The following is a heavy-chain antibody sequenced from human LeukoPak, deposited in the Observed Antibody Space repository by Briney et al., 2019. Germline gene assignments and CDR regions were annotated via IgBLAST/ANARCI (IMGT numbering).Heavy chain of an antibody. D-gene: IGHD3-10*01. CDR2: IYYSGST. CDR3: ARASCGHPGYMDV. J-gene: IGHJ6*03. V-gene: IGHV4-59*01. Sequence: SETLSLTSTVYGGSISSYYWSWIRQPPGKGLEWIGYIYYSGSTNYNPSLKSRVTISVATSKNQFSMKLSSVTAADKSVYYCARASCGHPGYMDVWGKGTTVTISS. CDR1: GGSISSYY.